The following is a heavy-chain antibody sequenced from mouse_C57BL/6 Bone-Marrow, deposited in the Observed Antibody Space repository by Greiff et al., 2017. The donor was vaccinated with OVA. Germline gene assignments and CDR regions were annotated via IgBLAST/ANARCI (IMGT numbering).Heavy chain of an antibody. CDR1: GYTFTSYW. V-gene: IGHV1-53*01. CDR2: INPSNGGT. D-gene: IGHD5-1*01. CDR3: ASQRVPYWYFDV. J-gene: IGHJ1*03. Sequence: VQLKQPGTELVKPGASVKLSCKASGYTFTSYWMHWVKQRPGQGLEWIGNINPSNGGTNYNEKFKSKATLTVDKSSSTAYMQLSSLTSEDSAVYYCASQRVPYWYFDVWGTGTTVTVSS.